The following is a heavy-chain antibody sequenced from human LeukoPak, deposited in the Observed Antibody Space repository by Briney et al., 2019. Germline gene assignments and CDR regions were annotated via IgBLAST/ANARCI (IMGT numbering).Heavy chain of an antibody. J-gene: IGHJ3*02. Sequence: GRSLRLSCAASGFTFSSYAMHWVRQAPGKGLEWVAVISYDGSNKYYADSVKGRFTISRDNSKNTLYLQMNSLRAEDTAVYYCARVGQLPDAFDIWGQGTMVTVSS. V-gene: IGHV3-30-3*01. CDR2: ISYDGSNK. CDR3: ARVGQLPDAFDI. D-gene: IGHD1-26*01. CDR1: GFTFSSYA.